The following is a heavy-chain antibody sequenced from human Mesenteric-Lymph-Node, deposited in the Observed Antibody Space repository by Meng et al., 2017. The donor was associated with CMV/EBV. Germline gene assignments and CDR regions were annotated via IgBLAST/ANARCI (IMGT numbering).Heavy chain of an antibody. V-gene: IGHV3-15*05. CDR2: IKSKTDGGTT. Sequence: GGSLRLSCADSGFTFSNAWMSWVRQAPGKGLEWVGRIKSKTDGGTTDYAAPVRGRFSIYRDDSENTLYLQMNSLKTEDTAIYYCTTDPIICSGPSCYGPFDYWGQGALVTVSS. CDR3: TTDPIICSGPSCYGPFDY. CDR1: GFTFSNAW. J-gene: IGHJ4*02. D-gene: IGHD2-2*01.